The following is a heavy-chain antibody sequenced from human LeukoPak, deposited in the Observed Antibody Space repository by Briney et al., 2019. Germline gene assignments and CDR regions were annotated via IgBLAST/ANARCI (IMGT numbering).Heavy chain of an antibody. Sequence: GALRLSCAASGSTVSRNYMSWVRQAPGKGLEWVSVIHSGGTTYYADSVKGRFTISRDNSKNTVYLQMNSLRAEDTAVYYCARHLKSGIYFRDAFDIWGQGTMVTVSS. CDR1: GSTVSRNY. V-gene: IGHV3-53*01. CDR3: ARHLKSGIYFRDAFDI. D-gene: IGHD1-26*01. CDR2: IHSGGTT. J-gene: IGHJ3*02.